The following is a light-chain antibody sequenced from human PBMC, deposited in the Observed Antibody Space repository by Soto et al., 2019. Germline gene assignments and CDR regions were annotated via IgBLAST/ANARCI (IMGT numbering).Light chain of an antibody. Sequence: QSVLTQPPSVSGAPGQRVTISCSGTTSNIGAGYDVHWYQLLPGTAPKLLIYANTDRPSGVPYRFSGSRSGTSASLAITGLQAEDEADYYGQSYDSGLSGSIFGGGTKVTVL. CDR3: QSYDSGLSGSI. CDR1: TSNIGAGYD. J-gene: IGLJ2*01. V-gene: IGLV1-40*01. CDR2: ANT.